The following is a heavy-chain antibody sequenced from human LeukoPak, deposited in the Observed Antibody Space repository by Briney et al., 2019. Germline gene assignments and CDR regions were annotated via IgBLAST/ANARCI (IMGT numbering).Heavy chain of an antibody. CDR2: ISGYNGDT. CDR1: GYTFTAYG. CDR3: ARLGSPFDIIPTPMDV. D-gene: IGHD3-22*01. Sequence: GASVTVSCKASGYTFTAYGFSWVRQAPGQGLEWMGWISGYNGDTNYAQRLQGRVTMTTDTSTSTAYMEMRSLREDDTAGYYCARLGSPFDIIPTPMDVWGQETTVTVSS. V-gene: IGHV1-18*01. J-gene: IGHJ6*02.